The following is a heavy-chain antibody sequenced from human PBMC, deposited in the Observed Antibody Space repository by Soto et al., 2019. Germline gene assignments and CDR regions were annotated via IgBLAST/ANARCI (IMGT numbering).Heavy chain of an antibody. CDR3: ARDRTTTFSADL. J-gene: IGHJ3*01. V-gene: IGHV3-48*04. D-gene: IGHD4-17*01. Sequence: EVQLVESGGGLVQPGGSLRLSCTASGFTFTDHSMNWVRHAPGKGLEWLSYINDISNAIHYADSVKGRFAMSRDNAKQSVFLQMNTLRVEDTGVYYCARDRTTTFSADLWGQGTVVTVSS. CDR2: INDISNAI. CDR1: GFTFTDHS.